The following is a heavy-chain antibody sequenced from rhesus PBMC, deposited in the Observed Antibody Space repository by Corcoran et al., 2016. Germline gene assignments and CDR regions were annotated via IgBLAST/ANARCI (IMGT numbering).Heavy chain of an antibody. V-gene: IGHV2-1*01. CDR3: ARILYGNYEGGDY. Sequence: QVTLKESGPALVKPTQTLTLTCTFSGFSLSTRGMGVGWLRQPSRKTLEWLAHIYWNDDKYYSTSLKSRLTISKDTSKNQVVLTMTNMDPVDTATYYCARILYGNYEGGDYWVQGVLFTVSS. CDR1: GFSLSTRGMG. D-gene: IGHD4-35*01. J-gene: IGHJ4*01. CDR2: IYWNDDK.